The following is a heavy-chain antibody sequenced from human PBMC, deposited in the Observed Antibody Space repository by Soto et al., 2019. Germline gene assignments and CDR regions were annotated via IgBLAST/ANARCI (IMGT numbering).Heavy chain of an antibody. D-gene: IGHD5-12*01. V-gene: IGHV3-66*01. Sequence: GGSLRLSCAASGFTVSSNYMNWVRQSPGKGLEWVSLINSGGSTYYADSVKGRFTISRDNSKNTLYLQMNSLRAEDTAVYYCVKDQGGYSGYVFDYWGQGTLVTVSS. J-gene: IGHJ4*02. CDR3: VKDQGGYSGYVFDY. CDR1: GFTVSSNY. CDR2: INSGGST.